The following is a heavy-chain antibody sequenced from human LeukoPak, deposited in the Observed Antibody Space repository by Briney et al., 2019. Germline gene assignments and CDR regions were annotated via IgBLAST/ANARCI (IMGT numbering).Heavy chain of an antibody. CDR1: GYYFTNYW. J-gene: IGHJ4*02. D-gene: IGHD6-19*01. CDR3: ARAPQFSSGWYGPFDY. CDR2: IYSGDSDT. V-gene: IGHV5-51*01. Sequence: GESLKISCKGSGYYFTNYWIGWIRQMPGKGLEWMGIIYSGDSDTRYSPSFQGQVTISADKSISTAYLQWSSLNASDTAMYYCARAPQFSSGWYGPFDYWGQGSLVTVSS.